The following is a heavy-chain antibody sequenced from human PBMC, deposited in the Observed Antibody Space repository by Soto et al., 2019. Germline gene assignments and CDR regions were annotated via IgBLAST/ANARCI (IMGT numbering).Heavy chain of an antibody. CDR1: GGTFITST. Sequence: QVHLVQSGAEVKKPGSSVKVSCKASGGTFITSTISWVQQAPGQGPEWMGRIIPIINIVNNAQKFQGRVTITADKSTSTAYMELSSLRSDDTAVYYCAREGGSSWPNWFDPWGQGTLVTVSS. D-gene: IGHD6-13*01. CDR3: AREGGSSWPNWFDP. V-gene: IGHV1-69*02. J-gene: IGHJ5*02. CDR2: IIPIINIV.